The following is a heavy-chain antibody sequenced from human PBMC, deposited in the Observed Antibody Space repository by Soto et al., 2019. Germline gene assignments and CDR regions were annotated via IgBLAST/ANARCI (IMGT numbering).Heavy chain of an antibody. CDR3: AHGCSGGSCLKGFDY. CDR1: GGTFSSYA. V-gene: IGHV1-69*13. J-gene: IGHJ4*02. Sequence: SVKVSCKASGGTFSSYAISWVRQAPGQGLEWMGGIIPIFGTANYAQKFQGRVTITADESTSTAYMELSSLRSEDTAVYYCAHGCSGGSCLKGFDYWGRGTLVTVSS. D-gene: IGHD2-15*01. CDR2: IIPIFGTA.